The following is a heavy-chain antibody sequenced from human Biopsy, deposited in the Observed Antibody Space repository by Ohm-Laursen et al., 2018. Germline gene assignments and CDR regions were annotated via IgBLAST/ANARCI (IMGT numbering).Heavy chain of an antibody. J-gene: IGHJ1*01. CDR3: ATKLTGYFHH. CDR2: NILILGTG. D-gene: IGHD3-9*01. V-gene: IGHV1-69*06. CDR1: GGTFSNYG. Sequence: SSVKVSCKAPGGTFSNYGVNWVRQAPGQGLEWLGGNILILGTGNYAQKFQDRVTVAADTSTSTATMELRSLRSDDTAVYYCATKLTGYFHHWGQGTLVIVSS.